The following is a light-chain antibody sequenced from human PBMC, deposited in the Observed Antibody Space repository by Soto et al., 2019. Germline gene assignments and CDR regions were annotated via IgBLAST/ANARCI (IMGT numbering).Light chain of an antibody. CDR1: RSDIGAYAY. J-gene: IGLJ2*01. Sequence: QSALTQPASVSGSTGQSIAISCTGTRSDIGAYAYVSWYQQHPGKIPKLIVFDVNYRPSGVSSRFSGSKSGNTASLTISGLQAEDEADYYCGSYTRSNSVIFGGGTKLTVL. CDR2: DVN. V-gene: IGLV2-14*03. CDR3: GSYTRSNSVI.